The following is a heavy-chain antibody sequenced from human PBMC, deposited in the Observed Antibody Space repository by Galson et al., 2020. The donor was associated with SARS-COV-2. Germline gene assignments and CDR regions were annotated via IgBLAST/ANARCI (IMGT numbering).Heavy chain of an antibody. CDR3: ARQGVNMIVLVTVPGWYFDL. V-gene: IGHV4-38-2*02. CDR1: GYSVSTTNY. D-gene: IGHD3-22*01. J-gene: IGHJ2*01. CDR2: VYPSGTT. Sequence: SETLSLTCTVSGYSVSTTNYWGWVRQPPGRGLELIGSVYPSGTTYYNHSLKSRVTITVDTSKNQFSLRLDSVTAADTALYYCARQGVNMIVLVTVPGWYFDLWGRGTLVTVSS.